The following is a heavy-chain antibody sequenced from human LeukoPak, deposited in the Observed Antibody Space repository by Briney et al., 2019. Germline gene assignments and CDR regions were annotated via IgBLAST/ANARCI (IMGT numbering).Heavy chain of an antibody. CDR3: ARDYTGGWNDY. Sequence: GGSLRLSCAASGFTFSSYSMNWVRQAPGKGLEWVAVISYDGSNKYYADSVKGRFTISRDNSKNTLYLQMNSLRAEDTAVYYCARDYTGGWNDYWGQGTLVTVSS. J-gene: IGHJ4*02. CDR2: ISYDGSNK. CDR1: GFTFSSYS. D-gene: IGHD7-27*01. V-gene: IGHV3-30*03.